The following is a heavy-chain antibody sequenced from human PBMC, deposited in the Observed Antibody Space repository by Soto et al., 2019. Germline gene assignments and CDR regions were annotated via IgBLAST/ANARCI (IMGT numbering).Heavy chain of an antibody. CDR2: IYYSGST. D-gene: IGHD3-9*01. V-gene: IGHV4-31*03. J-gene: IGHJ4*02. CDR3: ASAGYDILTGYYNGFGY. Sequence: SETLSLTCTVSGGSISSGGYYWSWIRQHPGKGLEWIGYIYYSGSTYYNPSLKSRVTISVDTSKNQFSLKLSSVTAADTAVYYCASAGYDILTGYYNGFGYWGQGTLVTVSS. CDR1: GGSISSGGYY.